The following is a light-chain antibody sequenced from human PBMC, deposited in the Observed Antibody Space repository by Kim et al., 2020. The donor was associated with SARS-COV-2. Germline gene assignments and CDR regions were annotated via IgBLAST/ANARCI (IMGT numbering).Light chain of an antibody. CDR3: SSYTTITTYV. CDR1: SSDVGHYDY. CDR2: AVT. J-gene: IGLJ1*01. Sequence: GQSITISCTGTSSDVGHYDYVSWYQQHPGKAPKLIIYAVTDRPSGVSNRFSGSKSGNTASLTISGLQAEDEADYFCSSYTTITTYVFGTGTKVTVL. V-gene: IGLV2-14*03.